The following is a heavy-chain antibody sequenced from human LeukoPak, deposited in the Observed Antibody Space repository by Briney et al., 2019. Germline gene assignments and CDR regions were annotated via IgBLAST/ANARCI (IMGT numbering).Heavy chain of an antibody. V-gene: IGHV3-33*01. Sequence: GGSLRLSCAASGFTFSIFGMHWVRQAPGKGLEWVAIIWYDGSNKYYGDSVKGRFTVSRDNSKNTLHLQVNSLGAEDTAVYYCARDRGTTSSAGYYFDTWGQGALVTVSS. CDR1: GFTFSIFG. CDR2: IWYDGSNK. D-gene: IGHD6-6*01. J-gene: IGHJ4*02. CDR3: ARDRGTTSSAGYYFDT.